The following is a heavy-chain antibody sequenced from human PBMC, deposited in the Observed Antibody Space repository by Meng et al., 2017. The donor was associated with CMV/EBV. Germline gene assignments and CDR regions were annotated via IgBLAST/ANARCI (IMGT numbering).Heavy chain of an antibody. CDR1: GYTFTGYY. V-gene: IGHV1-2*02. CDR2: INPNSGGT. J-gene: IGHJ6*02. Sequence: ASVKVSCKASGYTFTGYYMHWVRQAPGQGLEWMGWINPNSGGTNYAQKFQGRVTMTRDTSISTAYMELSRLRSDDTAVYYCAADDYPGYYYYGMDVWGQGTTVTVSS. CDR3: AADDYPGYYYYGMDV. D-gene: IGHD4-11*01.